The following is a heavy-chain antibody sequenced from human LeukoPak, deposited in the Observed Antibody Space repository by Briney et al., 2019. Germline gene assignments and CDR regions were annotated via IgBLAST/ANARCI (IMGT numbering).Heavy chain of an antibody. CDR1: GFTFSSYG. J-gene: IGHJ4*02. CDR2: IRYDGSYK. D-gene: IGHD3-10*01. Sequence: PGGSLRLSCAASGFTFSSYGMHWVRQAPGKGLEWVAFIRYDGSYKYYADSVKGRFTISRDNSKNTLYLQMNSLRAEDTAVCYCARNFISMVRGVIITTYFDYWGQGTLVTVSS. CDR3: ARNFISMVRGVIITTYFDY. V-gene: IGHV3-30*02.